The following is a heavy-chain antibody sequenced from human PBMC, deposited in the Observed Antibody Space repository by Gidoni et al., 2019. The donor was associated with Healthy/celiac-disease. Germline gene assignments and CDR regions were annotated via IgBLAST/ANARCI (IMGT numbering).Heavy chain of an antibody. CDR3: ARGSSIVDY. J-gene: IGHJ4*02. V-gene: IGHV4-59*01. CDR2: IYYSGCI. Sequence: QVQLQESGPGLVKPSETLSLTCTVSGGSISSYYWSWLRQPPGKGLECIGYIYYSGCINYNPSLKSRVTISVDTSKKQFSLKLSSVTAADTAVYYCARGSSIVDYWGQGTLVTVSS. D-gene: IGHD3-10*01. CDR1: GGSISSYY.